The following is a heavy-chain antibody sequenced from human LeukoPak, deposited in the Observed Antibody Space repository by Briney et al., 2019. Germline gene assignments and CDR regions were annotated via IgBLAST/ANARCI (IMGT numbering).Heavy chain of an antibody. CDR1: GGSFSGYY. Sequence: SETLSLTCAVYGGSFSGYYWSWIRQPPGKGLEWIGEINHSGSTNYNPSLKSRVTISVDASKNQFSLKLSSVTAADTAVYYCARDGAFDIWGQGTMVTVSS. V-gene: IGHV4-34*01. CDR2: INHSGST. J-gene: IGHJ3*02. CDR3: ARDGAFDI.